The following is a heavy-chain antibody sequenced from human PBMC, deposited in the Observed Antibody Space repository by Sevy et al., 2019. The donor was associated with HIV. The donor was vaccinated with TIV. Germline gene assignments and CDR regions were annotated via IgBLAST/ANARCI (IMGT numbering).Heavy chain of an antibody. V-gene: IGHV3-66*02. Sequence: GGFLRLSCAISGFTVNDKYIIWVRQAPGKGLEWVSVIFSSGSTYYADSAKGRFTISRDNSKNTVDLQMNSVRAEDTDVYYCVSLFLSYRSGWSYFDYWGQGTLVTVSS. J-gene: IGHJ4*02. CDR3: VSLFLSYRSGWSYFDY. CDR2: IFSSGST. D-gene: IGHD6-19*01. CDR1: GFTVNDKY.